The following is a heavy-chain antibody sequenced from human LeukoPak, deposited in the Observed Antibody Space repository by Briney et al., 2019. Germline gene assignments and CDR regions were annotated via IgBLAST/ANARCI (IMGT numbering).Heavy chain of an antibody. CDR1: GFTFSSSS. V-gene: IGHV3-23*01. CDR3: AKGSGWYV. Sequence: GGSLRLSCAASGFTFSSSSMSWVRQAPGKGLEWVSVISGSGGSTDYADSVKGRFTISRDNSKNTLYLQINSLRAEDTAVYDCAKGSGWYVWGQGTLVTVSS. D-gene: IGHD6-19*01. J-gene: IGHJ4*02. CDR2: ISGSGGST.